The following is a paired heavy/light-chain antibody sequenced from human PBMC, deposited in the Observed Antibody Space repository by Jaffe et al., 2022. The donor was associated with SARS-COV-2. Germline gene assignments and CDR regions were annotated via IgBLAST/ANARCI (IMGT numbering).Heavy chain of an antibody. D-gene: IGHD5-12*01. CDR2: IYYSGST. CDR3: ARSSTPTTYDYYYMDV. Sequence: QLQMQESGPGLVKPSETLSLTCTVSGGSISSSTYYWGWIRQPPGKGLGWIGSIYYSGSTYYNPSLKSRVTISVDRSKNQFSLKLSSVTAADTAVYYCARSSTPTTYDYYYMDVWGKGTTVIVSS. J-gene: IGHJ6*03. V-gene: IGHV4-39*01. CDR1: GGSISSSTYY.
Light chain of an antibody. J-gene: IGLJ3*02. Sequence: QSVLTQPPSASGTPGRRVTISCSGSTSNIGSNTINWYQQLPGTAPKLLIYSNNQRPSGVPDRFSGSKSGTSASLAISGLQSEDEADYYCAAWDDSLNGPVFGGGTKLTVL. CDR2: SNN. CDR3: AAWDDSLNGPV. V-gene: IGLV1-44*01. CDR1: TSNIGSNT.